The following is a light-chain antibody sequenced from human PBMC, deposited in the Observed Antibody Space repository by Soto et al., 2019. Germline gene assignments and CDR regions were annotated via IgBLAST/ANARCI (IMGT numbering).Light chain of an antibody. CDR3: MHGPHWTQYT. CDR1: QSLAYSDGNTY. V-gene: IGKV2-30*01. CDR2: KVS. J-gene: IGKJ2*01. Sequence: DVVMTQSPLSLPVTLGQPASISCRSSQSLAYSDGNTYMCWFQQRPGQSPRRLIYKVSNRYSGVADRFSVSGTGTDLTLKISRVEVEDVGVYYYMHGPHWTQYTFGQGTKLEIK.